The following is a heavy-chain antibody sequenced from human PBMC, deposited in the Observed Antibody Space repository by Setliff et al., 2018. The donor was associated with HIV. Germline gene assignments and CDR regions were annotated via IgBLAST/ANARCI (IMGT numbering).Heavy chain of an antibody. CDR1: GYTFTNYY. CDR3: ARSAHDSETGY. D-gene: IGHD5-12*01. Sequence: PRASVKVSCKASGYTFTNYYMHWVRQAPGQGLEWMGIIYPGGARRSYAQKFQGRVTMTWDTSTSTVYMELSSLRSEDTAFYYCARSAHDSETGYWGQGTLVTVSS. CDR2: IYPGGARR. J-gene: IGHJ4*02. V-gene: IGHV1-46*01.